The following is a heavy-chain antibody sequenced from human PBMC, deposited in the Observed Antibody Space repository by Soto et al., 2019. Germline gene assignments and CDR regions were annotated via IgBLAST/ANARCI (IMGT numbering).Heavy chain of an antibody. D-gene: IGHD6-13*01. CDR1: GYSFTSYW. CDR2: IYPGDSDT. V-gene: IGHV5-51*03. Sequence: EVQLVQSGAEVKKPGESLKISCKGSGYSFTSYWIGWVRQMPGKGLEWMGIIYPGDSDTRYSPSFQGQVTISADKSISPAYLQWSRLKASDTATYYWAGRGQQRTCDGQGIDVWGQGTTVTVSS. J-gene: IGHJ6*02. CDR3: AGRGQQRTCDGQGIDV.